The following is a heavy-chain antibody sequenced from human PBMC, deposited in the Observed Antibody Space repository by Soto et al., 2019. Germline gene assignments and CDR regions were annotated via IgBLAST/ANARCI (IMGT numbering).Heavy chain of an antibody. CDR3: AKVHSSGYFECVAS. Sequence: PGCSLRLSCAACGFTFRTYAMSWARKAPGKGLEWVSVISGSGGSTKYAVSVKGRFTISRDNSKNTLYLQMNSLGAEDTAVYYCAKVHSSGYFECVASWGQGTLVTVSS. CDR1: GFTFRTYA. J-gene: IGHJ4*02. D-gene: IGHD3-22*01. V-gene: IGHV3-23*01. CDR2: ISGSGGST.